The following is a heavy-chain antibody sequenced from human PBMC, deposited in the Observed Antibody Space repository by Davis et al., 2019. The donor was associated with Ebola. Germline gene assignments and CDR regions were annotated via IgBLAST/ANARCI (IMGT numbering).Heavy chain of an antibody. J-gene: IGHJ5*02. CDR1: GGTFSSYA. D-gene: IGHD2-15*01. V-gene: IGHV1-46*01. Sequence: ASVKVSCKASGGTFSSYAISWVRQAPGQGLEWMGIINPSGGSTSYAQKFQGRVTMTRDTSTSTVYMELSSLRSEDTAVYYCARLVVVVGRYNWFDPWGQGTLVTVSS. CDR2: INPSGGST. CDR3: ARLVVVVGRYNWFDP.